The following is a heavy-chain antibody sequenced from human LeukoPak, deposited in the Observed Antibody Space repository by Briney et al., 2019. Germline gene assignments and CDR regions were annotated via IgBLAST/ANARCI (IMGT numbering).Heavy chain of an antibody. CDR1: GYTFTGYY. J-gene: IGHJ4*02. D-gene: IGHD6-19*01. CDR2: INPNSGGT. CDR3: ARGSIAVAGTYFDY. V-gene: IGHV1-2*06. Sequence: GASVKVSCKASGYTFTGYYMHWVRQAPGRGLEWMGRINPNSGGTNYAQKFQGRVTMTRDTSISTAYMELSRLRSDDTAVYYCARGSIAVAGTYFDYWGQGTLVTVSS.